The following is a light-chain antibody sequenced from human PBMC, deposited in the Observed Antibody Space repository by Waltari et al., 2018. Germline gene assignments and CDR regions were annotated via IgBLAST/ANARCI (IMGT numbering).Light chain of an antibody. J-gene: IGKJ5*01. V-gene: IGKV3-11*01. Sequence: EIVLTQSPGTLSLSPAETATLSCRASHSVNEYLAWYKQTPTQAPRLLIYNASKRATGIPARFSGSGSGTDFTLTISSLEPEDSAVYYCQQRSNWPPITFGQGTRLEIK. CDR3: QQRSNWPPIT. CDR1: HSVNEY. CDR2: NAS.